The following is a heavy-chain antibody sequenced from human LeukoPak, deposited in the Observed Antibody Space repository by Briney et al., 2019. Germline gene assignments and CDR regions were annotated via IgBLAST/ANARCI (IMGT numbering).Heavy chain of an antibody. CDR2: INHSGST. Sequence: SETLSLTCAVYGGSFSGYYWSWIRQPPGKGLEWIGEINHSGSTNYNPSLKSRVTISVDTSKNQFSLKLSSVTAADTAVYYCAITYDSSGYYYKYWGQGNLVTVSS. J-gene: IGHJ4*02. V-gene: IGHV4-34*01. D-gene: IGHD3-22*01. CDR1: GGSFSGYY. CDR3: AITYDSSGYYYKY.